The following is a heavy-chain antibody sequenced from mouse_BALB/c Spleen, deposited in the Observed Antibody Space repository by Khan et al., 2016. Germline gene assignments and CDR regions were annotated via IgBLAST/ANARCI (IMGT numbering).Heavy chain of an antibody. J-gene: IGHJ3*01. Sequence: EVQLQESGPGLVKPSQSLSLTCTVTGYSITSDYAWNWIRQFPGNKLEWMGYISYSGSTSYNPSLKSRISNTRDTSKNQFFLQLNSVTTEDTATYYCATTVVAPRFAYWGQGTLVTVSA. V-gene: IGHV3-2*02. CDR2: ISYSGST. CDR3: ATTVVAPRFAY. D-gene: IGHD1-1*01. CDR1: GYSITSDYA.